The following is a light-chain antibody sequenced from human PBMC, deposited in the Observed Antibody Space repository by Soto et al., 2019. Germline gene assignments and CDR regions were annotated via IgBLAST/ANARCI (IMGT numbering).Light chain of an antibody. Sequence: EIVMTQSPATLSVSPGERATLSCRASQSVNSNLAWYHQKPGQAPRLLIYGASIRATGIPARFSGYGSGTEFTLTISRLQSEYSAIYYCHHYNDSPLIFGGGTKVQIK. CDR3: HHYNDSPLI. J-gene: IGKJ4*01. CDR1: QSVNSN. CDR2: GAS. V-gene: IGKV3-15*01.